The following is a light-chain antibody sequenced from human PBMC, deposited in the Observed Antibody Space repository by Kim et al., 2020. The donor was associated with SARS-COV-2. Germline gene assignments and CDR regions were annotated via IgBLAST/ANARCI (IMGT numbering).Light chain of an antibody. CDR2: DAS. CDR3: QQRSNWYS. CDR1: QSVGSY. Sequence: LSLYPGERAPPSCMASQSVGSYLAWYQQKPGQAPRLLIFDASNRATGIPARFSGSGSGTDFTLTISSLEPEDFAVYYCQQRSNWYSFGQGTKLEI. V-gene: IGKV3-11*01. J-gene: IGKJ2*03.